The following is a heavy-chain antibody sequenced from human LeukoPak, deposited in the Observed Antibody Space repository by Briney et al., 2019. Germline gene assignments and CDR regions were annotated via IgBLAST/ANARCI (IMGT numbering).Heavy chain of an antibody. V-gene: IGHV3-30-3*01. D-gene: IGHD6-19*01. CDR1: GFTFGSYW. J-gene: IGHJ4*02. CDR3: ARVYSSGWSLPFDY. CDR2: MSFDGSNK. Sequence: PGGSLRLSCAASGFTFGSYWMHWVRQAPGKGLEWVAVMSFDGSNKYYADSVKGRFTISRDNSKNTLYLQMNSLRAEDTAVYYCARVYSSGWSLPFDYWGQGTLVTVSS.